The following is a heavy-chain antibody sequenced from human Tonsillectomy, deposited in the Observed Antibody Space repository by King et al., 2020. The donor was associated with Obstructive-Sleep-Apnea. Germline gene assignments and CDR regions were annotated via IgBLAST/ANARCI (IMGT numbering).Heavy chain of an antibody. CDR2: IYHSGSH. D-gene: IGHD6-19*01. J-gene: IGHJ4*02. V-gene: IGHV4-4*02. CDR1: GGSISSSNW. CDR3: ARIRSGSADGGY. Sequence: VQLQESGPGLVKPSGTLSLTCAVSGGSISSSNWWSWVRQPPGKGREWIGEIYHSGSHNYNPSLKSRVTISVNKSKNPFSPKLSSVTAADTAVYYCARIRSGSADGGYWGQGTLVTVSS.